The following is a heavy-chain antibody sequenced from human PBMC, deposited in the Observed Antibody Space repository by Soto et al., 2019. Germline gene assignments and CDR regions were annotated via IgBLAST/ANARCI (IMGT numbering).Heavy chain of an antibody. V-gene: IGHV4-31*03. Sequence: PSETLSLTCTVSGGSISSGGYYWSWIRHHPGKGLEWIGYIYYSGSTYYNPSLKSRVTISVDTSKNQFSLKLSSVTAADTAVYYCASIAARRQIDPGPYNWFDPWGQGTLVTVSS. CDR3: ASIAARRQIDPGPYNWFDP. J-gene: IGHJ5*02. CDR2: IYYSGST. D-gene: IGHD6-6*01. CDR1: GGSISSGGYY.